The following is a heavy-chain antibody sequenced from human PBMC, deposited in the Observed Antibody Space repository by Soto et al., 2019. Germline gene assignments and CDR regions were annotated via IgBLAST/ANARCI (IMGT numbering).Heavy chain of an antibody. V-gene: IGHV3-23*01. D-gene: IGHD6-19*01. CDR2: ISSSGGST. CDR1: GFTFSSYA. Sequence: PGGSLRLSCEASGFTFSSYAMSWVHQAPGKGREWVSAISSSGGSTDYADSVKGRFTISRDNSKNTLYLQMNSLRAEDTAVYYCAKHPSSGWDLDPFDYWGQGTLVTVSS. J-gene: IGHJ4*02. CDR3: AKHPSSGWDLDPFDY.